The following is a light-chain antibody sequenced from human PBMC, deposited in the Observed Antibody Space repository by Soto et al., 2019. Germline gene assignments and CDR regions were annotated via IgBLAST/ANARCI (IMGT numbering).Light chain of an antibody. Sequence: EILLTQSPGTLSLSPGERATLSCRASQSVRNNYLAWYQQKPGKAPRLLVCDASSRATGFPDRFSGSGSGTDFTLTISRLEPEDFAVYFCQQYGSFPYTFGQGSRMEFK. J-gene: IGKJ2*01. V-gene: IGKV3-20*01. CDR1: QSVRNNY. CDR3: QQYGSFPYT. CDR2: DAS.